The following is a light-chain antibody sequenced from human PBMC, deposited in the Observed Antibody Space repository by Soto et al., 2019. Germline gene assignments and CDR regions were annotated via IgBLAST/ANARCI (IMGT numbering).Light chain of an antibody. CDR3: QQSRDWPLT. Sequence: EIVLTQSPATLSLSPGERPTISCRASQSVSSNLAWYQQKPGQAPRLLIYDASNRATGIPVRFSGSGSGTDFTLTISSLEPEDFAVYYCQQSRDWPLTFGGGTKVDIK. V-gene: IGKV3-11*01. J-gene: IGKJ4*01. CDR2: DAS. CDR1: QSVSSN.